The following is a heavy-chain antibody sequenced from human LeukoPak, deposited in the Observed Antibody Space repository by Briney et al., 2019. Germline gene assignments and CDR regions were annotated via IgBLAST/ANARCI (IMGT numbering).Heavy chain of an antibody. Sequence: SETLSLTCTVSGRSISSYYWSWIRQPPGKGLEWIGYIYYSGSTNYNPSLKSRVTISVDTSKNQFSLKLSSVTAADTAVYYCARLRDHYYDSSGYYYVPYYYYYGMDVWGQGITVTVSS. V-gene: IGHV4-59*08. J-gene: IGHJ6*02. CDR2: IYYSGST. D-gene: IGHD3-22*01. CDR3: ARLRDHYYDSSGYYYVPYYYYYGMDV. CDR1: GRSISSYY.